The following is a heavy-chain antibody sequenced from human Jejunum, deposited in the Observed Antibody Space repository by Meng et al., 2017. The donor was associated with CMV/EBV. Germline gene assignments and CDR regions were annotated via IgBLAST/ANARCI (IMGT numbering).Heavy chain of an antibody. CDR2: ISSTSSYI. Sequence: GFSFSSFNMNWVRQAPGKGLEWVASISSTSSYIYYADSLKGRFAISRDNAKNSLFLQMNSLRAEDTAVYYCANQLPWNYYYGMDLWGQGTTVTVSS. CDR1: GFSFSSFN. J-gene: IGHJ6*02. CDR3: ANQLPWNYYYGMDL. D-gene: IGHD2-2*01. V-gene: IGHV3-21*01.